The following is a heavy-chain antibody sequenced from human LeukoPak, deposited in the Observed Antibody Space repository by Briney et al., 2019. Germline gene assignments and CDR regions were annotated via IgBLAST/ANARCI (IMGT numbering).Heavy chain of an antibody. CDR1: GGSFSSYV. CDR3: AREPPSGREPTSGRPLDY. J-gene: IGHJ4*02. V-gene: IGHV4-4*07. Sequence: PSETLSLTCTVSGGSFSSYVWTWIRQPAGKGLEWIGRINSSGSNNYYPSLKSRVTMSLDTSKNHFSLNLTSVTAADTAVYYCAREPPSGREPTSGRPLDYWGQGTLVTVSS. D-gene: IGHD5-12*01. CDR2: INSSGSN.